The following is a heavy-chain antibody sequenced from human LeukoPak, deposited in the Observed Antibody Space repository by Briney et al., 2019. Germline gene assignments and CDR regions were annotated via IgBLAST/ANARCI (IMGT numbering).Heavy chain of an antibody. D-gene: IGHD2-2*01. V-gene: IGHV3-48*03. CDR1: GFIVSNYE. CDR3: ARGGPAAMGMSNFDY. J-gene: IGHJ4*02. CDR2: ISSSGTTI. Sequence: PGGSLRLSCAASGFIVSNYEMNRVRQAPGKGLEWVSYISSSGTTIYYADSVKGRFTISRDNAKNSLYLQMNSLRAEDTAVYYCARGGPAAMGMSNFDYWGQGTLVTVSS.